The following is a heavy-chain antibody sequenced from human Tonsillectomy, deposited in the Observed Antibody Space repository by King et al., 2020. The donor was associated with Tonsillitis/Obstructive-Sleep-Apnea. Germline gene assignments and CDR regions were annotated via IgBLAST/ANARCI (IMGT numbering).Heavy chain of an antibody. CDR1: GCSISSSSYY. V-gene: IGHV4-39*01. Sequence: LPLQESGPGLVKPSETLSLTCTVSGCSISSSSYYWGWIRPPPGKGLEWIGSIYYSGSTYYNPSLKSRVTISVDTSKNQFSLKLSSVTAADTAVYYCARLLSDYDAFDIWGQGTMVTVSS. CDR3: ARLLSDYDAFDI. D-gene: IGHD4-17*01. CDR2: IYYSGST. J-gene: IGHJ3*02.